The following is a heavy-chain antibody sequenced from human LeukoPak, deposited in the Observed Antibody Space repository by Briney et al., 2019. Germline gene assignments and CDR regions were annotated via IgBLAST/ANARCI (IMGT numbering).Heavy chain of an antibody. D-gene: IGHD2-15*01. CDR1: GGSISSYY. Sequence: PSETLSLTCTVSGGSISSYYWSWIRQPPGKGLEWLGYIYYSGSTNYNPSLKSRVTISVDTSKNQFSLKLSSVTAADTAVYYCARVGVNCSGGSCYSRWFDPWGQGTLVTVSS. CDR2: IYYSGST. CDR3: ARVGVNCSGGSCYSRWFDP. J-gene: IGHJ5*02. V-gene: IGHV4-59*01.